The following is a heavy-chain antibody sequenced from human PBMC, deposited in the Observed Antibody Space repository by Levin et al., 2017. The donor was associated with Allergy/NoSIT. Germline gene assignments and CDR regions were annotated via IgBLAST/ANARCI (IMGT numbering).Heavy chain of an antibody. D-gene: IGHD6-19*01. CDR1: GFTFGDYA. V-gene: IGHV3-49*03. J-gene: IGHJ6*02. CDR2: IRSKAYGGTT. CDR3: TRDSSGWLLPWSYGMDV. Sequence: GGSLRLSCTASGFTFGDYAMSWFRQAPGKGLEWVGFIRSKAYGGTTEYAASVKGRFTISRDDSKSIAYLQMNSLKTEDTAVYYCTRDSSGWLLPWSYGMDVWGQGTTVTVSS.